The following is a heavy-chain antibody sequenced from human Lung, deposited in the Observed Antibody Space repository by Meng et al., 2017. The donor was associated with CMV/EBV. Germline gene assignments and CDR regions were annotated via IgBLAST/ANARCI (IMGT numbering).Heavy chain of an antibody. D-gene: IGHD6-6*01. CDR3: ARETSSSGPKVFDY. CDR2: ISAYNADT. J-gene: IGHJ4*02. Sequence: KTAGYTFTLYGISWVRQAPGQGLEWMGRISAYNADTKYAQNLQGRVTMTPDTSTTTAYMELRSLRSDDTAVYYCARETSSSGPKVFDYWGQGTLVTVSS. CDR1: GYTFTLYG. V-gene: IGHV1-18*01.